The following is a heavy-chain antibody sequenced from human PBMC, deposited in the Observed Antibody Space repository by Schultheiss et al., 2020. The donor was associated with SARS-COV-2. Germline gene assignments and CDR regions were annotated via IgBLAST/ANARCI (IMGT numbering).Heavy chain of an antibody. CDR1: GFTFSSYW. CDR2: ISYDGNAE. J-gene: IGHJ6*02. D-gene: IGHD1-1*01. Sequence: GGSLRLSCAASGFTFSSYWMSWVRQAPGKGLEWVAVISYDGNAEHYADSVKGRFTISRDNSKNTLYLQMNSLRAEDTAVYYCAREPTTSYYYYYGMDVWGQGTTVTVSS. V-gene: IGHV3-33*08. CDR3: AREPTTSYYYYYGMDV.